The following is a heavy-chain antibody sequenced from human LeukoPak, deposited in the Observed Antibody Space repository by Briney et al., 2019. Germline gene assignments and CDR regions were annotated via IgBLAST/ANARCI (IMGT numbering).Heavy chain of an antibody. V-gene: IGHV1-58*02. CDR2: IVVGSGNT. J-gene: IGHJ4*02. CDR1: GFTFTSSA. CDR3: AAENRYCSGGSCYSDVY. D-gene: IGHD2-15*01. Sequence: ASVKVSFKASGFTFTSSAMQWVRQARGQRLEWIGWIVVGSGNTNYAQKFQERVTITRDMSTSTAYMELSSLRSEDTAVYYCAAENRYCSGGSCYSDVYWGQGTLVTVSS.